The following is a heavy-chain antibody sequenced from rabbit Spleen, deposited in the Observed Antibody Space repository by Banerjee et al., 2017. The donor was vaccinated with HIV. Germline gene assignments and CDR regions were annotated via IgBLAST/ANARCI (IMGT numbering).Heavy chain of an antibody. J-gene: IGHJ4*01. CDR3: ARDAGTGDYIDVYFNL. CDR2: IDVVKYGTT. D-gene: IGHD8-1*01. CDR1: GLDFSVGDV. Sequence: QEQLVESGGGLVKPGASLTLSCKASGLDFSVGDVMCWVRQAPGKGLEWIACIDVVKYGTTYYASWAKGRFTISKTSSTTVTLQMTRLTTADTATYFCARDAGTGDYIDVYFNLWGPGTLVTVS. V-gene: IGHV1S45*01.